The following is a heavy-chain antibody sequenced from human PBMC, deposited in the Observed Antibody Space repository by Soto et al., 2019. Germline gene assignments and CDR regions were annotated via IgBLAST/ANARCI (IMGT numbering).Heavy chain of an antibody. J-gene: IGHJ6*01. CDR1: GDSVSSNSAA. Sequence: PSQTLSLTCAISGDSVSSNSAAWNWIRQSPSRGLEWLGRTYYRSKWYNDYAVSVKSRITINPDTSKNQFSLQLNSVTPADTAVYYCARDCTNGVCYPSYHHGMDGWGQGTTVTVSS. V-gene: IGHV6-1*01. CDR2: TYYRSKWYN. D-gene: IGHD2-8*01. CDR3: ARDCTNGVCYPSYHHGMDG.